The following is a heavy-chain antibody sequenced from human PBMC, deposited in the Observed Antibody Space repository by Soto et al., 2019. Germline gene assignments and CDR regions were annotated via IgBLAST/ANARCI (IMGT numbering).Heavy chain of an antibody. CDR3: AKFRGPSYSYYSMDV. V-gene: IGHV3-23*01. CDR2: ISGSGRTT. CDR1: GFTFGSYA. Sequence: EVPLLESGGGLVQPGGSLRLSCAASGFTFGSYAMNWLRQAPGRGLECVSFISGSGRTTYYADSVKGRLTVSRDNSKNTLYLQMNSLRAADTALYYCAKFRGPSYSYYSMDVWGKGTTVTVSS. D-gene: IGHD3-16*01. J-gene: IGHJ6*03.